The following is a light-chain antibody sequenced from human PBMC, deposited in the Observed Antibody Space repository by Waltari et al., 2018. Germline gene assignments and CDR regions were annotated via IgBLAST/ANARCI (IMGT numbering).Light chain of an antibody. J-gene: IGLJ2*01. Sequence: QSALTQPASVSGSPGQSITISCTGTSSDVGCSNYVSWFQQPPGKAPRLLIYDVRSRRSGVLNRFSGAKSGNTASLTISGLQAEDEADYYCSSYTTKYTPVVLGGGTRLTVL. CDR2: DVR. CDR3: SSYTTKYTPVV. V-gene: IGLV2-14*03. CDR1: SSDVGCSNY.